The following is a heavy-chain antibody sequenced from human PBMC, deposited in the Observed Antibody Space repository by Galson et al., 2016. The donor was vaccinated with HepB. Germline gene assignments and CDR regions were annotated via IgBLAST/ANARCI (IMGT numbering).Heavy chain of an antibody. J-gene: IGHJ4*02. Sequence: CAISGDSVATNSASWSWIRQSPSRGLEWLGRTYYRSGWYNDYAVSVRSRINISADTSKNQVSLQLNSVTVEDTAVYYCTRVKELGRGFHSWGQGTLVIVSS. CDR2: TYYRSGWYN. V-gene: IGHV6-1*01. CDR1: GDSVATNSAS. CDR3: TRVKELGRGFHS. D-gene: IGHD7-27*01.